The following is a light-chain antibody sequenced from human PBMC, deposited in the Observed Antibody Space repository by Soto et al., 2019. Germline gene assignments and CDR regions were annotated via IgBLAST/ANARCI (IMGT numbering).Light chain of an antibody. Sequence: EIVLTQSPGTLSLSPGERATLSCRASQSVSSSYLAWYQQKPGQSPRFLIFGASSRATGIPDRFSGSVSGTDFTLTISRLEPEDFAVYYCEQYGSSPHTFGQGTKLDIK. CDR1: QSVSSSY. J-gene: IGKJ2*01. CDR2: GAS. V-gene: IGKV3-20*01. CDR3: EQYGSSPHT.